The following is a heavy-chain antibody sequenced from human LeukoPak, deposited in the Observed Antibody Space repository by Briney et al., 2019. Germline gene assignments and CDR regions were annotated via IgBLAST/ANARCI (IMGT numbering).Heavy chain of an antibody. CDR2: INTDGSST. V-gene: IGHV3-74*01. J-gene: IGHJ4*02. CDR3: ARDRYSSGWYDYFDY. D-gene: IGHD6-19*01. Sequence: PGGSLRLSCAASGFIFSSYWMHWVRHAPGKGLAWVSRINTDGSSTSYADSVKGRFTISRDNSKNTLYLQMNSLRAEDTAVYYCARDRYSSGWYDYFDYWGQGTLVTVSS. CDR1: GFIFSSYW.